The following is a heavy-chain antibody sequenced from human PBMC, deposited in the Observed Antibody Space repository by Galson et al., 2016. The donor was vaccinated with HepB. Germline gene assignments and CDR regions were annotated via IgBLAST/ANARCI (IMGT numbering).Heavy chain of an antibody. CDR3: ASLRFKGFDL. Sequence: SLRLSCAASGFTLSNSAMNWVRQAPGKGLEWVSAMSDSGGSTYYADSVKGRFTISRDNSKNTLYLQMNSLRAEDTAVYYCASLRFKGFDLWGRGTLVTVSS. D-gene: IGHD3-3*01. J-gene: IGHJ2*01. CDR2: MSDSGGST. CDR1: GFTLSNSA. V-gene: IGHV3-23*01.